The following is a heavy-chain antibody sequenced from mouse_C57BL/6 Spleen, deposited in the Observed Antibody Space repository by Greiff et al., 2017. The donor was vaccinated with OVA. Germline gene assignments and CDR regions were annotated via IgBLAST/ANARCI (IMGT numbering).Heavy chain of an antibody. CDR1: GYSITSGYY. CDR3: ASLYYGSFDY. V-gene: IGHV3-6*01. D-gene: IGHD1-1*01. Sequence: EVKLLESGPGLVKPSQSLSLTCSVTGYSITSGYYWNWIRQFPGNKLEWMGYISYDGSNNYNPSLKNRISITRDTSKNQFFLKLNSVTTEDTATYYCASLYYGSFDYWGQGTTLTVSS. J-gene: IGHJ2*01. CDR2: ISYDGSN.